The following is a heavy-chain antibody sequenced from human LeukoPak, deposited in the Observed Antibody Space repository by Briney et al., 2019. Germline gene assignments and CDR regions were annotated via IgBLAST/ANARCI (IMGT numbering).Heavy chain of an antibody. Sequence: PGGSLRLSCAASGFTLSSYAMHWVRQAPGKGLEWVAVISYHGYNKYYADSVKGRFTISRDNAKNSLYLQMNSLRAEDTAVYYCTTEHGSSPGYWGQGTLVTVSS. CDR1: GFTLSSYA. D-gene: IGHD1-26*01. V-gene: IGHV3-30-3*01. CDR2: ISYHGYNK. CDR3: TTEHGSSPGY. J-gene: IGHJ4*02.